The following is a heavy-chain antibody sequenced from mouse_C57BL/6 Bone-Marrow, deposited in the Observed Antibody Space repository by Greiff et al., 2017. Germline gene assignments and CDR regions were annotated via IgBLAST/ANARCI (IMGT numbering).Heavy chain of an antibody. CDR2: IYPSDSET. D-gene: IGHD1-1*01. CDR1: GYTFTSYW. Sequence: QLQQPGAELVRPGSSVKLSCKASGYTFTSYWMDWVKQRPGQGLEWIGNIYPSDSETHYNQKFKDKATLTVDKSSSTAYMQLSSLTSEDSAVYYCARWDYGSSYGFAYWGQGTLVTVSA. CDR3: ARWDYGSSYGFAY. V-gene: IGHV1-61*01. J-gene: IGHJ3*01.